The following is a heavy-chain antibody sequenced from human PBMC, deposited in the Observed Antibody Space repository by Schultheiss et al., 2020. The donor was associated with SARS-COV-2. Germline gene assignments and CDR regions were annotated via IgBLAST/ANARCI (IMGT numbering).Heavy chain of an antibody. V-gene: IGHV3-48*01. CDR2: ISSSSSTI. D-gene: IGHD6-13*01. CDR1: GFTFSSYS. J-gene: IGHJ5*02. Sequence: GGSLRLSCAASGFTFSSYSMNWVRQAPGKGLEWVSYISSSSSTIYYADSVKGRFTISRDNAKNSLYLQMNSLRAEDTAVYYCARVGSPFIAAAGTPTWGWFDPWGQGALVTVSS. CDR3: ARVGSPFIAAAGTPTWGWFDP.